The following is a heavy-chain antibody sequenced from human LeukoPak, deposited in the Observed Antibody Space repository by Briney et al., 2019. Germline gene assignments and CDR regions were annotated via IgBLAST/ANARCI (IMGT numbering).Heavy chain of an antibody. J-gene: IGHJ4*02. CDR3: ARGLTQISSGWDDY. V-gene: IGHV1-8*01. CDR2: MNPNSGNT. CDR1: GYTFTSYD. Sequence: ASVKVSCKASGYTFTSYDINWVRQATGQGLEWMGWMNPNSGNTGYAQKLQGRVTMTRTTSISTAYMELSSLRSEDTAVYYCARGLTQISSGWDDYWGQGTLVTVSS. D-gene: IGHD6-19*01.